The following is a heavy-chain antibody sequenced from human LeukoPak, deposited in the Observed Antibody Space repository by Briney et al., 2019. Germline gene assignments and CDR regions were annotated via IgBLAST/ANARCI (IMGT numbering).Heavy chain of an antibody. V-gene: IGHV4-39*07. J-gene: IGHJ4*02. CDR3: ASGLVRGEDY. Sequence: SETLSLTCTVSGGSISSGSYYWSWVRQPPGKGLEWIGEIYHSGSTNYNPSLKSRVTISVDKSKNQFSLKLSSVTAADTAVYYCASGLVRGEDYWGQGTLVAVSS. D-gene: IGHD3-10*01. CDR1: GGSISSGSYY. CDR2: IYHSGST.